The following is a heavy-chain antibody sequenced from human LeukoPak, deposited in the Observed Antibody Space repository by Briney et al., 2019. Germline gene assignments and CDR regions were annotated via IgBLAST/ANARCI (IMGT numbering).Heavy chain of an antibody. D-gene: IGHD2-21*02. CDR2: NCYSRNT. CDR1: GTSISSSDYY. J-gene: IGHJ1*01. Sequence: SETLSLTCTVSGTSISSSDYYWSWIRQPPGKGLEWIGSNCYSRNTYYNPSLKSRVTISVGTSKNQFSLMLSSVTATDTAVYYCTRHSRVLTAILEYFQHWGQGTLVTVSS. CDR3: TRHSRVLTAILEYFQH. V-gene: IGHV4-39*01.